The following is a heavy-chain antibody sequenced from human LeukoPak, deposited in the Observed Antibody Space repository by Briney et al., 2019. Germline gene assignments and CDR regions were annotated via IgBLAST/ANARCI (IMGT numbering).Heavy chain of an antibody. CDR3: ASRMTF. V-gene: IGHV3-53*04. CDR2: IYSGGNT. J-gene: IGHJ4*02. CDR1: GVTVSSDY. D-gene: IGHD2/OR15-2a*01. Sequence: PGGSLRLSCAASGVTVSSDYMSWVRQAPGKGLEWVSVIYSGGNTYYADSVKGRFTISRHNSKNTLFLQMDSLRTEDTAIYYCASRMTFGGQGTLVTASS.